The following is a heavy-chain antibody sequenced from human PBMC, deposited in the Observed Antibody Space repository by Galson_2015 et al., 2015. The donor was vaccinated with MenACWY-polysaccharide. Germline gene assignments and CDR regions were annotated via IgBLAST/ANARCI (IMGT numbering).Heavy chain of an antibody. CDR1: GASITSGGYF. V-gene: IGHV4-31*03. CDR3: ARVEKYSGSFYILY. CDR2: ISYAGDT. Sequence: TLFLTCTVSGASITSGGYFWRWIRRHPGKGLEWIASISYAGDTYYTPSLRCRVTMSVDKSKNQFSLKLSSVTAADKAVYYSARVEKYSGSFYILYWGQGTLVTVSS. D-gene: IGHD1-26*01. J-gene: IGHJ4*02.